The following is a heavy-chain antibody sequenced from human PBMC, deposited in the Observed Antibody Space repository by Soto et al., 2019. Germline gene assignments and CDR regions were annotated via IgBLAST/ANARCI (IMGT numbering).Heavy chain of an antibody. V-gene: IGHV1-2*04. CDR2: INPNSGGT. CDR3: ARDKTTVDPMDV. D-gene: IGHD4-17*01. J-gene: IGHJ6*02. Sequence: ASLKVSCKASGYTLTVYYMHWVRQAPGQGLEWMGWINPNSGGTNYAQKFQGWVTMTRDTSMSTAYMEPSRLRSDDTAVYYCARDKTTVDPMDVWGQGTTVTVSS. CDR1: GYTLTVYY.